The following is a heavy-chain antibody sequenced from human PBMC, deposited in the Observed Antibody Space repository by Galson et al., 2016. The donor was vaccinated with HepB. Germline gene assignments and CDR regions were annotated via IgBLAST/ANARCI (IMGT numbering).Heavy chain of an antibody. D-gene: IGHD3-9*01. V-gene: IGHV1-69*01. CDR1: GGTFNTYA. CDR2: IIPMLGTA. CDR3: ARGSEILTGYYAY. Sequence: QSGAEVKMPGESLKISCKASGGTFNTYAISWVRQAPGQGLEWMGGIIPMLGTATYAQKFQGRVTITADESTSTAYMDLSSLRSEDTALYYCARGSEILTGYYAYWGQGTLITVSS. J-gene: IGHJ4*02.